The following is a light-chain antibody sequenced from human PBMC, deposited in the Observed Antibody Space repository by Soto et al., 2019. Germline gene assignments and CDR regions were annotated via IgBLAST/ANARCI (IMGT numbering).Light chain of an antibody. CDR2: GAS. J-gene: IGKJ5*01. Sequence: EIVMTQSPATLSVSPGERATLSCRASQSINSNLAWYQQKPGQAPRLLIDGASTRATGIPARFSGSGFGTEFTLTISSLQSEDFAVYYCQQYNNWPLTCGQGTRLEIK. CDR3: QQYNNWPLT. V-gene: IGKV3-15*01. CDR1: QSINSN.